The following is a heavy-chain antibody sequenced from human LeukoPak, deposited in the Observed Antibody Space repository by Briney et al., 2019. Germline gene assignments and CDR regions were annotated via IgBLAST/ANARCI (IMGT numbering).Heavy chain of an antibody. D-gene: IGHD6-13*01. CDR2: ISSSGSTI. J-gene: IGHJ6*02. CDR1: GFTFSSYE. Sequence: GGSLRLSCAASGFTFSSYEMNWVRQAPGKGLEWVSYISSSGSTIYYADSVKGRFTISRGNAKNSLYLQMNSLRAEDTAVYYCARDLTAAGHYYYYGMDVWGQGTTVTVSS. V-gene: IGHV3-48*03. CDR3: ARDLTAAGHYYYYGMDV.